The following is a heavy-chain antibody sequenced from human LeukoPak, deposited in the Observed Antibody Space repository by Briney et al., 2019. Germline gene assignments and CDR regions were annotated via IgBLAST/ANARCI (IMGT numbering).Heavy chain of an antibody. CDR1: GGSISSSIYY. CDR2: IYYSGST. J-gene: IGHJ4*02. V-gene: IGHV4-39*01. CDR3: ARRDRYYFDY. Sequence: SETLSLTCTVSGGSISSSIYYWGWIRQTPGKGLEWIANIYYSGSTYYNPSLKSRVTISVDTSKSQFSLKLSSVTAADTAVYYCARRDRYYFDYWGQGTLVTVSS. D-gene: IGHD3-22*01.